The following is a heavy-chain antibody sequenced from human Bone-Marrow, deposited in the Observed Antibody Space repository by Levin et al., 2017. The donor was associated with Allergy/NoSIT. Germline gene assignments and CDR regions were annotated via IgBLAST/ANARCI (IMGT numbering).Heavy chain of an antibody. Sequence: ASVKVSCKASEYTFTGYYMHWVRQAPGQGLEWMGRINPNSGVTNYAQKFQGRVTMTRDTSITTVYMELSSLRSDDSAIYYCARSGYCSITSCQGPYYSGMDVWGQGTTVTVSS. CDR3: ARSGYCSITSCQGPYYSGMDV. CDR2: INPNSGVT. D-gene: IGHD2-2*01. J-gene: IGHJ6*02. V-gene: IGHV1-2*06. CDR1: EYTFTGYY.